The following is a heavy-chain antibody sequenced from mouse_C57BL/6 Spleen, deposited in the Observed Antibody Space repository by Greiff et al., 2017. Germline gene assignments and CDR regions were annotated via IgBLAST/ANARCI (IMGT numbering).Heavy chain of an antibody. CDR1: GFNIKDDY. Sequence: VQLKQSGAELVRPGASVKLSCTASGFNIKDDYMHWVKQRPEQGLEWIGWIDPENGDTEYASKFQGKATITADTSSNTAYLQLSSLTSEDTAVYYCTTRRYPYYFDYWGQGTTLTVSS. V-gene: IGHV14-4*01. D-gene: IGHD2-14*01. J-gene: IGHJ2*01. CDR2: IDPENGDT. CDR3: TTRRYPYYFDY.